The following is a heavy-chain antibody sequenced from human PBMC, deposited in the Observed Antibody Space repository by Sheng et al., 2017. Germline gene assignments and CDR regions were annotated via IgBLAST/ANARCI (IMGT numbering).Heavy chain of an antibody. CDR2: ISAYNGNT. V-gene: IGHV1-18*01. J-gene: IGHJ5*02. CDR1: GYTFTSYG. Sequence: QVQLVQSGAEVKKPGASVKVSCKASGYTFTSYGISWVRQAPGQGLEWMGWISAYNGNTNYAQKLQGRVTMTTDTSTSTAYMELRSLRSDDTAVYYCAREPYSGYDSPSGWFDPWGQGTLVTVSS. D-gene: IGHD5-12*01. CDR3: AREPYSGYDSPSGWFDP.